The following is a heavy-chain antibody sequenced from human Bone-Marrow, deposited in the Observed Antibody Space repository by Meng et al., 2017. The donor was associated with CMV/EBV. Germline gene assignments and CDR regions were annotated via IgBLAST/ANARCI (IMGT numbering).Heavy chain of an antibody. CDR2: INHSGST. V-gene: IGHV4-34*01. J-gene: IGHJ6*02. Sequence: SETLSLTCAVYGGSFSGYYWSWIRQPPGKGLEWIGEINHSGSTNYNPSLKSRVTISVDTSKNQFSLKLSSVTAADTAVYYCASSVGYRANIAAAGYYYYYGMDVWGQGTTVTVSS. CDR3: ASSVGYRANIAAAGYYYYYGMDV. CDR1: GGSFSGYY. D-gene: IGHD6-13*01.